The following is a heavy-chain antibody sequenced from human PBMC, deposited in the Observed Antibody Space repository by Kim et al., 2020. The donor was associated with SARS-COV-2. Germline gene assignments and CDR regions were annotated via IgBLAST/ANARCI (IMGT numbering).Heavy chain of an antibody. V-gene: IGHV1-69*13. Sequence: SVKVSCKASGGTFSSYAISWVRQAPGQGLEWMGGIIPIFGTANYAQKFQGRVTITADESTSTAYMELSSLRSEDTAVYYCARVPPAARPGYCSGGSCYHRWWFDPWGQGTLVTVSS. CDR2: IIPIFGTA. D-gene: IGHD2-15*01. CDR1: GGTFSSYA. J-gene: IGHJ5*02. CDR3: ARVPPAARPGYCSGGSCYHRWWFDP.